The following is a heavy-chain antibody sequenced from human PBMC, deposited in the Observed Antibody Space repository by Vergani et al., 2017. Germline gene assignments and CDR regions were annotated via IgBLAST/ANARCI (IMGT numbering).Heavy chain of an antibody. CDR2: IIPIFGTA. CDR1: GGTFSSYA. CDR3: ASPPAFWSGLNYYYYMDV. Sequence: QVQLVQSGAEVKKPGSSVKVSCKASGGTFSSYAISWVRQAPGQGLEWMGGIIPIFGTANYAQKFQGRVTITADESTSTAYMELSSLRSEDTAVYYCASPPAFWSGLNYYYYMDVWGKGTTVTVSS. D-gene: IGHD3-3*01. J-gene: IGHJ6*03. V-gene: IGHV1-69*01.